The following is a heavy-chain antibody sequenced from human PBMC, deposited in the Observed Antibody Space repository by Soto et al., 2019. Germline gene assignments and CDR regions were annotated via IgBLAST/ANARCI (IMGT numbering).Heavy chain of an antibody. J-gene: IGHJ4*02. V-gene: IGHV3-66*01. Sequence: GGSLRLSCAASGFTVSSYYMSWVRQAPAKGLEWVSVIYSGGSTYYADSVTGRFAISRDNSKNTLFLQMNSLRAEDTAVYYCARKRGYSYGFDYWGQGTLVTVSS. CDR1: GFTVSSYY. CDR2: IYSGGST. D-gene: IGHD5-18*01. CDR3: ARKRGYSYGFDY.